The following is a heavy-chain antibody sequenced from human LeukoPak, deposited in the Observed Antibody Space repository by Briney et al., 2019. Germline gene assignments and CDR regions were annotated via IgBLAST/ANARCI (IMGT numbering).Heavy chain of an antibody. J-gene: IGHJ3*02. V-gene: IGHV1-69*04. Sequence: SVKVSCKASGYTFTGYYMHWVRQAPGQGLEWMGRIIPILGIANYAQKFQGRVTITADKSTSTAYMELSSLRSEDTAVYYCAREGAARAFDIWGQGTMVTVSS. CDR3: AREGAARAFDI. CDR1: GYTFTGYY. CDR2: IIPILGIA. D-gene: IGHD1-26*01.